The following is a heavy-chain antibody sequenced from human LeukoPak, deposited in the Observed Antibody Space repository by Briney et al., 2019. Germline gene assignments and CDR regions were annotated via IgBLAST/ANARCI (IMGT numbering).Heavy chain of an antibody. D-gene: IGHD1-26*01. Sequence: SETLSLTCTASGGPISSSIHYWGWIRQPPGKGPEWIATIHYTGTTFYNPSLKSRVTIFVDTPKNQFFLKLSSVIAADTAVYYCARQTTGSYQWTFDYWGQGALVTVSS. V-gene: IGHV4-39*01. CDR2: IHYTGTT. J-gene: IGHJ4*02. CDR3: ARQTTGSYQWTFDY. CDR1: GGPISSSIHY.